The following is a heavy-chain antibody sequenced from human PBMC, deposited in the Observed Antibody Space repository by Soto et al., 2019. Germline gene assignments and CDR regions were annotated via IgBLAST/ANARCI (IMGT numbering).Heavy chain of an antibody. Sequence: ASVKVSCKASGGTFSSYTISWVRQAPGQGLEWMGRIIPILGIANYAQKFQGRVTITADKSTSTAYMELSSLRSEDTAVYYCARELDPYYDILTGYSTGYYYMDVWGKGTTVTVSS. CDR3: ARELDPYYDILTGYSTGYYYMDV. CDR2: IIPILGIA. D-gene: IGHD3-9*01. CDR1: GGTFSSYT. J-gene: IGHJ6*03. V-gene: IGHV1-69*04.